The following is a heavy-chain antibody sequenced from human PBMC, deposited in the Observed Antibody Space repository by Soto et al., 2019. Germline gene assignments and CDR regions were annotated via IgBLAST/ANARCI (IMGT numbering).Heavy chain of an antibody. J-gene: IGHJ4*02. Sequence: EVQLVESGGGLVQPGGSLRLSCAASGFTFSDHHMDWVRQAPGXXLEWVARIRKRSVSHTTEYAASVRGRFTISRDDSKNSLYLQMNSLKXEXTXXXXCXXXXXNYSFDSWGQGTLVTVSS. CDR1: GFTFSDHH. CDR3: XXXXXNYSFDS. V-gene: IGHV3-72*01. CDR2: IRKRSVSHTT. D-gene: IGHD2-21*01.